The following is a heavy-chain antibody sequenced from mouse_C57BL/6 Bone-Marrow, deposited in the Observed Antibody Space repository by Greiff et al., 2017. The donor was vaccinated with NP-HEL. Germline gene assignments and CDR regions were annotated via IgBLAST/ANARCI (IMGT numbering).Heavy chain of an antibody. Sequence: QVQLQQSGSELRSPGSSVKLSCKDFDSEVFPIAYMSWVRQKPGHGFEWIGGILPSIGRTIYGEQFEDKATLDADTLSNTAYLELNSLTSEDSAIYYCARRYYSSREPPWYFDVWGTGTTVTVSS. CDR3: ARRYYSSREPPWYFDV. J-gene: IGHJ1*03. CDR1: DSEVFPIAY. V-gene: IGHV15-2*01. CDR2: ILPSIGRT. D-gene: IGHD1-1*01.